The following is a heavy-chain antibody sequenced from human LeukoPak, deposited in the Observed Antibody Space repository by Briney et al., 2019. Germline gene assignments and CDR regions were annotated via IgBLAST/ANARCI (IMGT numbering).Heavy chain of an antibody. CDR1: GGSISSGSYY. CDR2: IYTSGGT. V-gene: IGHV4-61*02. Sequence: SETLSLTCTVSGGSISSGSYYWSWIRQPAGKGLEWIGRIYTSGGTNYNPSLKSRVTISVDTSKNQFSLKLSSVTAADTAVYYCASGEITMVRGAFDYWGQGTLVTVSS. D-gene: IGHD3-10*01. J-gene: IGHJ4*02. CDR3: ASGEITMVRGAFDY.